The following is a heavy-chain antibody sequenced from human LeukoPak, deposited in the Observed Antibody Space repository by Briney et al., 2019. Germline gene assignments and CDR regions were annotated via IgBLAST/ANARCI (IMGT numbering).Heavy chain of an antibody. CDR3: AGVDSLQQLVWFYYFDY. J-gene: IGHJ4*02. Sequence: PSETLSLTCAVYGGSFSGYYWSWIRQPPGKGLEWIGEINHSGSTNYNPSLKSRVTISVDTSKNQFSLKLSSVTAADTAVYYCAGVDSLQQLVWFYYFDYWGQGTLVTVSS. CDR1: GGSFSGYY. D-gene: IGHD6-13*01. CDR2: INHSGST. V-gene: IGHV4-34*01.